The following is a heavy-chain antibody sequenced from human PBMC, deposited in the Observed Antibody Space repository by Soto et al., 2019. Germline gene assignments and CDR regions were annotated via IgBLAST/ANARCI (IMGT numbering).Heavy chain of an antibody. Sequence: SETLSLTCAVYGGSFSGYYWSWIRQPPGKGLEWIGEINHSGSTNYNPSLKSRVTISVDTSKNQFSLKLSSVTAADTAVYYCARGQIAVAGAIGEMAPIGTLGYWGQGTLVTVSS. D-gene: IGHD6-19*01. CDR2: INHSGST. CDR1: GGSFSGYY. J-gene: IGHJ4*02. CDR3: ARGQIAVAGAIGEMAPIGTLGY. V-gene: IGHV4-34*01.